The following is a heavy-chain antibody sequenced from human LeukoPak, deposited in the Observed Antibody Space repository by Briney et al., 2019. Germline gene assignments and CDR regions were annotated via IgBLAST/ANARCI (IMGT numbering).Heavy chain of an antibody. CDR2: ISGSGGST. Sequence: GGSLRLSCAASGFTFSSYAMSWVRQAPGKGLEWVSAISGSGGSTYYADSVKGRFTISRDNSKNTLYLQMNSLRAEDTAVYYCAKDLSTIFEPLLCAFDIWGQGTMVTVSS. V-gene: IGHV3-23*01. J-gene: IGHJ3*02. CDR1: GFTFSSYA. D-gene: IGHD3-3*01. CDR3: AKDLSTIFEPLLCAFDI.